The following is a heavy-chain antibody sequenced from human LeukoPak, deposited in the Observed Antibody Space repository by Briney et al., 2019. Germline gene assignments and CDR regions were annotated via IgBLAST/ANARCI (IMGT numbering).Heavy chain of an antibody. CDR1: GGSISSISYY. CDR2: IYYTGST. Sequence: SETLSLTCTVSGGSISSISYYWGWIRQPPGKGLEWIGSIYYTGSTYYHPSLKSRVTISVDTSKNQFSLRLTSLTAADTAVYYCASGFNYWGQGTLVTVSS. CDR3: ASGFNY. V-gene: IGHV4-39*07. J-gene: IGHJ4*02.